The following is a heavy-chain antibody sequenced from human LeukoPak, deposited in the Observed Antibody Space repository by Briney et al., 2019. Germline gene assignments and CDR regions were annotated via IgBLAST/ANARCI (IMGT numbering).Heavy chain of an antibody. Sequence: ASVKVSCKASGYTFTGYYMHWVRQAPGQGLEWMGWINPNSGGTNYAQKFQGRVTMTRDTSIGTAYMELSRLTSDDTAVYYCARPYSSWSLLLAYWGQGTLVTVSS. J-gene: IGHJ4*02. V-gene: IGHV1-2*02. CDR3: ARPYSSWSLLLAY. CDR2: INPNSGGT. D-gene: IGHD6-6*01. CDR1: GYTFTGYY.